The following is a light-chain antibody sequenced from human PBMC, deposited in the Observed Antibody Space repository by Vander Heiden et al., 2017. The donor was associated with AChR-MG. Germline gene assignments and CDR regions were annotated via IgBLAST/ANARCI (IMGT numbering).Light chain of an antibody. V-gene: IGLV1-44*01. CDR2: SNN. Sequence: QPVLPQPPSASGTPGPRLTLSCYGRYSNLGSNTMSRSQHLPWFAPKLLIYSNNQRPSGVPDRVSGSKSATSATLTISGRQSEDGAEYYCAAWDDSRNGVVFGGGTKLTVL. CDR1: YSNLGSNT. J-gene: IGLJ2*01. CDR3: AAWDDSRNGVV.